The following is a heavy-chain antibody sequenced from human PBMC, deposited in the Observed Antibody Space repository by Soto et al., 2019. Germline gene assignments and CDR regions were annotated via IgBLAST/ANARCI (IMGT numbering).Heavy chain of an antibody. D-gene: IGHD3-3*01. CDR3: ARVQAIFVIITVFDY. V-gene: IGHV4-31*03. J-gene: IGHJ4*02. Sequence: QVQLQESGPGLVKPSQTLSLTCTVSGGSINSAGYYWSWLRQHSGQGLEWIGNIYYSGSTNYNPSLMSRFTISIDTSKNRFSLNLSSVTAAETAVYYCARVQAIFVIITVFDYWGQGTLVTVSS. CDR2: IYYSGST. CDR1: GGSINSAGYY.